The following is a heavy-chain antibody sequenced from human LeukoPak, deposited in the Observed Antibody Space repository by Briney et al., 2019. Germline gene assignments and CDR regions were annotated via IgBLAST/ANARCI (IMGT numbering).Heavy chain of an antibody. Sequence: GGSLRLSCVASGPPIGDFAMHWVRQAPGQGLEWVSLISGDGVSTFFADSVKGRFSISRDSSKNSLFLEMSSLRTEDTAMYYCARESGKFDYWGQGTLVAVSS. J-gene: IGHJ4*02. CDR3: ARESGKFDY. CDR1: GPPIGDFA. V-gene: IGHV3-43*02. CDR2: ISGDGVST.